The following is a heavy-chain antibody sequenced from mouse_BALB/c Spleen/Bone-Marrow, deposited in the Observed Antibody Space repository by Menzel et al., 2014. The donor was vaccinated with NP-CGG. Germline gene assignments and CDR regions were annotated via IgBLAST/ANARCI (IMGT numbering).Heavy chain of an antibody. V-gene: IGHV1S81*02. D-gene: IGHD2-1*01. CDR1: GYTFTSHW. CDR3: ARRGNYGAMDY. CDR2: INPSNGRS. Sequence: QVQLQQSGAELVKPAASVKLSCKASGYTFTSHWMHWVKQRPGQGLEWIGEINPSNGRSNYNEKFKSKATLTVDKSSSTAYMQLSSLTSEDSAVYYCARRGNYGAMDYWGQGTSATVSS. J-gene: IGHJ4*01.